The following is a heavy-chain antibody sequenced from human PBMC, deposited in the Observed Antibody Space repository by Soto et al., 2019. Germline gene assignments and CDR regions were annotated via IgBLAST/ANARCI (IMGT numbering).Heavy chain of an antibody. V-gene: IGHV3-30-3*01. CDR2: ISYDGSNK. CDR3: ASRAAVGTDAFDI. J-gene: IGHJ3*02. Sequence: GGSLRLSCAASGFAFSSCAMHWVRQAPGKGLEWVAVISYDGSNKYYADSVKGRFTISRDNAKNSLSLQMNSLRAEDTAVYYCASRAAVGTDAFDIWGQGTMVTVSS. CDR1: GFAFSSCA. D-gene: IGHD6-13*01.